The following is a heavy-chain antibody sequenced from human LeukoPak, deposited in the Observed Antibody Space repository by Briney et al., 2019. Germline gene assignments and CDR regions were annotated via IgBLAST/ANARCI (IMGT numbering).Heavy chain of an antibody. Sequence: ASVKVSCTASGYTFTSYGISWVRQAPGQGLEWMGWSSAYSGNTNYAQKLQGRVTMTTDTSTSTAYMELRSLRSDDTAVYYCARGGNSGWRTPNDDYWGQGTLVTVSS. CDR1: GYTFTSYG. CDR2: SSAYSGNT. CDR3: ARGGNSGWRTPNDDY. D-gene: IGHD6-19*01. V-gene: IGHV1-18*01. J-gene: IGHJ4*02.